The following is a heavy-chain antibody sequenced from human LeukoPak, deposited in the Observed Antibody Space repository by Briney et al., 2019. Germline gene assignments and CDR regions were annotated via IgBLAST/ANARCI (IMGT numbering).Heavy chain of an antibody. J-gene: IGHJ4*02. D-gene: IGHD3-22*01. CDR3: AKDLNYYDSSGYYYFDY. CDR2: ISYDGSNK. V-gene: IGHV3-30*18. CDR1: GFTFSSYG. Sequence: GGSLRLSCAASGFTFSSYGMHWVRQAPGKGLEWVVVISYDGSNKYYADSVKGRFTISRDNSKNTLYLQMNSLRAEDTAVYYCAKDLNYYDSSGYYYFDYWGQGTLVTVSS.